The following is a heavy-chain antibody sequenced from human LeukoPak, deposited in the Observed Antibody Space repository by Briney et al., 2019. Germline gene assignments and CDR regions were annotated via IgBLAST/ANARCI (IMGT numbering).Heavy chain of an antibody. Sequence: ASVKVSCKASGGTFSSYAISWVRQAPGQGLEWMGGIIPIFGTANYAQKFQGRVTITADESTSTAYMELSSLRSEDTAVYYCARDRRYSYGSDAFDIWGQGTMVTVSS. CDR1: GGTFSSYA. J-gene: IGHJ3*02. D-gene: IGHD5-18*01. V-gene: IGHV1-69*01. CDR2: IIPIFGTA. CDR3: ARDRRYSYGSDAFDI.